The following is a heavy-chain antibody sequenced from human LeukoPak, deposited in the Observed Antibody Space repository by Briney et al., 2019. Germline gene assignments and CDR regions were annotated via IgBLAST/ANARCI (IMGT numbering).Heavy chain of an antibody. CDR1: GGSISSGGYY. CDR3: ARALSGNGWYGFDP. D-gene: IGHD6-19*01. J-gene: IGHJ5*02. CDR2: INHSGST. Sequence: SQTLSLTCTVSGGSISSGGYYWSWIRQPPGKGLEWIGEINHSGSTNYNPSLKSRVTISVDTSKNQFSLKLSSVTAADTAVYYCARALSGNGWYGFDPWGQGTLVTVSS. V-gene: IGHV4-30-2*01.